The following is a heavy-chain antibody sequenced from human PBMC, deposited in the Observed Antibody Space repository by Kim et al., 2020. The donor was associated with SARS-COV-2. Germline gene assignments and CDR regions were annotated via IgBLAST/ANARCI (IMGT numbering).Heavy chain of an antibody. CDR2: INSISVYI. V-gene: IGHV3-21*01. J-gene: IGHJ4*02. D-gene: IGHD1-26*01. CDR1: GFTFSDYT. Sequence: GGSLRLSCAASGFTFSDYTMTWVRQVPGKGLEWVASINSISVYIYYADSVRGRFTISRDNAENSVYLQMNSLRAEDTAVYYCARGAMVRATIADCWGQGALVTVSS. CDR3: ARGAMVRATIADC.